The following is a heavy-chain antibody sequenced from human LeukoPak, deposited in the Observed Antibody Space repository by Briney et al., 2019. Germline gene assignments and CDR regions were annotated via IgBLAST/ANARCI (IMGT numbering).Heavy chain of an antibody. D-gene: IGHD1-1*01. CDR1: GYTFTSYY. CDR2: ISPSGAST. V-gene: IGHV1-46*01. J-gene: IGHJ4*02. CDR3: AREGGPTGGAQDY. Sequence: ASVKVSCKASGYTFTSYYVHWVRQAPGQGLEWMGIISPSGASTSYAQKVQDRVTMTTDTSTSTAYMELRSLRSDDTAVYYCAREGGPTGGAQDYWGQGTLVTVSS.